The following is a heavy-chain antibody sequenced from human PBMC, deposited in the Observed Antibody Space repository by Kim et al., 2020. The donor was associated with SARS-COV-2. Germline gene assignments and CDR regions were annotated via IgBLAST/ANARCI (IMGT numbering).Heavy chain of an antibody. D-gene: IGHD2-2*01. CDR2: IKQDGSEK. J-gene: IGHJ3*02. CDR3: VWVPAANDAFDI. CDR1: GFTFSSYW. V-gene: IGHV3-7*01. Sequence: GGSLRLSCAASGFTFSSYWMSWVRQAPGKGLEWVANIKQDGSEKYYVDSVKGRFTISRDNAKNSLCLQMNSLRAEDTAVYYCVWVPAANDAFDIWGQGTMVTVSS.